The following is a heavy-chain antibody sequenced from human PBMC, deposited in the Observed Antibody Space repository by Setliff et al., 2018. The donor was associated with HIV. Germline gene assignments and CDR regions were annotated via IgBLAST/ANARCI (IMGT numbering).Heavy chain of an antibody. Sequence: SETLSLTCAVYGGSFSDNYWSWIRQSPGKGLEWIGEINHSGRTKYSPSLRSRVSISVDTSKTQFSLKLNSVTAADTAVYYCARHWSLLDAFDIWGQGTMVTVSS. V-gene: IGHV4-34*01. CDR1: GGSFSDNY. CDR3: ARHWSLLDAFDI. CDR2: INHSGRT. J-gene: IGHJ3*02. D-gene: IGHD1-26*01.